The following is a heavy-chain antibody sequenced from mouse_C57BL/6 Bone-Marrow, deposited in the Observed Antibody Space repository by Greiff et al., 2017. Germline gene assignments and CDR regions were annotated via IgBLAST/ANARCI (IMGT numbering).Heavy chain of an antibody. Sequence: VQLQESGAELARPGASVTLSCTASGYTFTSYGISWVKQRTGQGLEWIGEIYPRSGNTYYNAKFKGKATLTADKSSSTAYMELRSLTSEDSAVYFCAVAPYYAMDSWGQGTSVTVSS. CDR2: IYPRSGNT. CDR3: AVAPYYAMDS. J-gene: IGHJ4*01. CDR1: GYTFTSYG. V-gene: IGHV1-81*01. D-gene: IGHD1-1*01.